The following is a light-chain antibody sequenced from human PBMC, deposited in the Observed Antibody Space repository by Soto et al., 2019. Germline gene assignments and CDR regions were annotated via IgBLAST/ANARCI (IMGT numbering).Light chain of an antibody. J-gene: IGKJ4*01. CDR2: AAS. Sequence: DIQLTQSPSFLSASVGDRVTITCRASQGISSYLAWYQQQPGKAPKLLIYAASTLQSGVPSRFSGSGSGTEFHITISSLQAEDFATYYCQQLNSYPFTFGGGTKVEIK. CDR1: QGISSY. CDR3: QQLNSYPFT. V-gene: IGKV1-9*01.